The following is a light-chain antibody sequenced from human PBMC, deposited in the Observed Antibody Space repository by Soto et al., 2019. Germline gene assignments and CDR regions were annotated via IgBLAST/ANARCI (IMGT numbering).Light chain of an antibody. CDR1: QDIRNK. V-gene: IGKV1-17*01. CDR3: QHYNSYSEA. Sequence: SQMTQSPSSLSASVGDRVTITCRASQDIRNKLGWFQQKPGKAPELLIYAASNLQSGVPSRFSGSGSGTEFTLTISSLQPDDFATYYCQHYNSYSEAFGQGTKVDIK. J-gene: IGKJ1*01. CDR2: AAS.